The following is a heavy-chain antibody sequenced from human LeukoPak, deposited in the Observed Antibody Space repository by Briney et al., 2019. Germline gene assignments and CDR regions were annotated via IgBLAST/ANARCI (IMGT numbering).Heavy chain of an antibody. D-gene: IGHD3-16*01. CDR2: INHSGST. V-gene: IGHV4-34*01. CDR3: AREGDKRGD. J-gene: IGHJ4*02. CDR1: GGSFSGYY. Sequence: SETLSLTCAVYGGSFSGYYWSWIRQPPGKGLEWIGEINHSGSTNYNPSLKSRVTISVDTSKNQFSLSLSSVTAADTAVYYCAREGDKRGDWGQGTLVTVPS.